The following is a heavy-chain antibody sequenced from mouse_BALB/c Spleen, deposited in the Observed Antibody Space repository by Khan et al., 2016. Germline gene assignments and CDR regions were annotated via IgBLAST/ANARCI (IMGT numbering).Heavy chain of an antibody. CDR3: ARCNNYIDY. CDR1: GFTFTDYY. V-gene: IGHV7-3*02. J-gene: IGHJ2*01. CDR2: IRNKANGYTT. D-gene: IGHD2-1*01. Sequence: EVELVESGGGLVQPGGSLRLSCATSGFTFTDYYMSWVRQPPGKALEWLGFIRNKANGYTTEYSASVKGRFTISRDNSQSILYLQMNTLRADGSATYYCARCNNYIDYWGQGTTLTVSS.